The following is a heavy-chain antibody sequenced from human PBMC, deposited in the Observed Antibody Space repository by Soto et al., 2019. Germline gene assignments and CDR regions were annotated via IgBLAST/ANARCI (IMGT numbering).Heavy chain of an antibody. Sequence: ASVKVSCKASGYTFTSYGISRVRQAPGQGLEWMGWISAYNGNTNYAQKVQGRVTMTTDTSTTTAYMELRSLRSDDTAVYYCARDTPRHCSSNSCPAHHYYGMDVWGQGTTVTVSS. CDR3: ARDTPRHCSSNSCPAHHYYGMDV. D-gene: IGHD2-2*01. V-gene: IGHV1-18*04. CDR1: GYTFTSYG. J-gene: IGHJ6*02. CDR2: ISAYNGNT.